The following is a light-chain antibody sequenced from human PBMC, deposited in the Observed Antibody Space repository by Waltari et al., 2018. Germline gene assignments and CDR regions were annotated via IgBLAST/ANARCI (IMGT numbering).Light chain of an antibody. V-gene: IGLV2-23*02. CDR3: CSFAGYGIYV. CDR1: NSNVDILHL. J-gene: IGLJ1*01. Sequence: QSALTQPASVSGSPGQSITISCTAVNSNVDILHLVSWYQHHPGRNPRLLIYEISQRPSGISNRFSDSKSGNTASLTISGLQPEDEADYFCCSFAGYGIYVFGSGTQVSVL. CDR2: EIS.